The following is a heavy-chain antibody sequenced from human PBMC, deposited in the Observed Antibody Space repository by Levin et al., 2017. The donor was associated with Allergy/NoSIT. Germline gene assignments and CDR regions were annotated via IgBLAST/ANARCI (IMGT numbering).Heavy chain of an antibody. CDR1: GGSIRDDSYY. Sequence: SETLSLTCTVSGGSIRDDSYYWAWVRQPPGTGLEWVVSIYYDGSAYYNPSLKTRLTISVDTSKNQFSLRVNSMTAADTAVYYCAGEPNSPYYYHYGLDVWGPGTTVTVSS. CDR2: IYYDGSA. CDR3: AGEPNSPYYYHYGLDV. D-gene: IGHD2/OR15-2a*01. V-gene: IGHV4-39*07. J-gene: IGHJ6*02.